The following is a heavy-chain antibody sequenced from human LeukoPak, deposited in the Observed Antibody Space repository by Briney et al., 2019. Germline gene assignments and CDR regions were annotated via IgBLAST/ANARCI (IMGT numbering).Heavy chain of an antibody. D-gene: IGHD5/OR15-5a*01. V-gene: IGHV4-59*01. CDR2: IYYTGSA. CDR3: ARASVGTFDY. CDR1: GRSITSYY. J-gene: IGHJ4*02. Sequence: SETLSLTCTVSGRSITSYYWSCIRLPPGKGLEWIGYIYYTGSANYNPSLRSRVTISVDTSKMQFSLKLTSVTAADAAVYYCARASVGTFDYWGQGSLVTVSS.